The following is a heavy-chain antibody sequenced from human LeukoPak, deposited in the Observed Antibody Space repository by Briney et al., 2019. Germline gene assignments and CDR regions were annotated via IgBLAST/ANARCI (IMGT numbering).Heavy chain of an antibody. CDR2: INHSGST. J-gene: IGHJ6*02. CDR1: GGSFSGYY. CDR3: ASGYSGSWYWYYYGMDV. V-gene: IGHV4-34*01. D-gene: IGHD6-13*01. Sequence: SETLSLTCAVYGGSFSGYYWSWIRQPPGKGLEWIGEINHSGSTNYNPSLKSRVTISVDTSKNQFSLKLSSVTAADTAVYYCASGYSGSWYWYYYGMDVWGQGTTVTVSS.